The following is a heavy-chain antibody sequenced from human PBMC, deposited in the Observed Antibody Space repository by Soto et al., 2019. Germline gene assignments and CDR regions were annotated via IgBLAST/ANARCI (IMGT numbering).Heavy chain of an antibody. V-gene: IGHV3-23*01. CDR2: VSGTTGHA. CDR3: ARAPSEYIWGSYLRYYEY. Sequence: EVQILESGGGLVQPGGSLRLSCAASGFPFSNYAMAWVRQAPGKGLEWVSAVSGTTGHAFYADSGKDRFTISRDNSKNTLYLQMDSLRAEDTAVYHCARAPSEYIWGSYLRYYEYWGQGTLVTVSS. CDR1: GFPFSNYA. J-gene: IGHJ4*02. D-gene: IGHD3-16*01.